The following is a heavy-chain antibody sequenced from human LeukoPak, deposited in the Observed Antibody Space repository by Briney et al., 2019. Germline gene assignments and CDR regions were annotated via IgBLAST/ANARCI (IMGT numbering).Heavy chain of an antibody. V-gene: IGHV3-23*01. J-gene: IGHJ6*03. CDR2: ISSTGGTT. CDR3: AKNGDRGAYCTGGTCYPYFYYYMDV. D-gene: IGHD2-15*01. CDR1: GFTFSDFS. Sequence: SGGSLRLSCVASGFTFSDFSLNWVRQAPGKGLEWVSSISSTGGTTYYADSVKGRFTISRDNSKNTLYLRMNSLRAEDTAIYYCAKNGDRGAYCTGGTCYPYFYYYMDVWGKGTTVTI.